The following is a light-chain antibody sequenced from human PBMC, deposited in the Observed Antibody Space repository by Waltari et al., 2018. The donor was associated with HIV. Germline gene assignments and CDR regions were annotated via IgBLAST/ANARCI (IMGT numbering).Light chain of an antibody. CDR1: SSHVGSYNL. V-gene: IGLV2-23*02. CDR3: CSYAGRSTLSYV. CDR2: EVT. Sequence: QCALTRPASESGSPGQSMPLPCTVSSSHVGSYNLVYWHQQHPGKDPNTMTYAQQHPGKAPKLMIYEVTKRPSGVSSRFSGSKSDNSASLTISGLQAEDEADYYCCSYAGRSTLSYVFGTGTKVTVL. J-gene: IGLJ1*01.